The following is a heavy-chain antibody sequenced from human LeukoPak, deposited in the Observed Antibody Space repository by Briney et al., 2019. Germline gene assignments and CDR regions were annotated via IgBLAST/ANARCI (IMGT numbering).Heavy chain of an antibody. D-gene: IGHD4-17*01. J-gene: IGHJ4*02. CDR3: ARLSYGEYGPFDY. CDR2: IGRSGTTI. V-gene: IGHV3-48*02. CDR1: GFTFSNYG. Sequence: GGSLRLSCVASGFTFSNYGMNWVRQAPGKELQWVSYIGRSGTTIYYADSVRGRFTISRNNAKNSLYLQMNSLRDEDTAVYYCARLSYGEYGPFDYWGQGALVTVST.